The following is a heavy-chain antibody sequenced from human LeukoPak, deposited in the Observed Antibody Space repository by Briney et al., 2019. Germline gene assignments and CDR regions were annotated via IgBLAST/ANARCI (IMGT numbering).Heavy chain of an antibody. J-gene: IGHJ4*02. CDR3: ARHHSSSAYSSSWYY. CDR1: GFTFSSYA. D-gene: IGHD6-13*01. Sequence: GGSLRLSCAASGFTFSSYAMSWVRQAPGKGLEWVSAISGSGGSTYYADSVKGRFTISRDNSKNTLYLQMNSLKASDTAMYYCARHHSSSAYSSSWYYWGQGTLVTVSS. V-gene: IGHV3-23*01. CDR2: ISGSGGST.